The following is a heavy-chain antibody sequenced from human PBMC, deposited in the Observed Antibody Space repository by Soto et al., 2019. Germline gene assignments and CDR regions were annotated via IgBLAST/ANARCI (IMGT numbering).Heavy chain of an antibody. V-gene: IGHV4-38-2*01. CDR2: IYHSGSN. D-gene: IGHD1-7*01. J-gene: IGHJ5*02. CDR3: ARAFERGTGTTEWFDP. CDR1: GYSISSGYY. Sequence: SETLSLTGAVSGYSISSGYYWGWIRQPPGKGLEWIGSIYHSGSNYYNPSLKSRVTISVDTSKNQFSLKLSSVTAADTAVYYCARAFERGTGTTEWFDPLGQGTLLTVSS.